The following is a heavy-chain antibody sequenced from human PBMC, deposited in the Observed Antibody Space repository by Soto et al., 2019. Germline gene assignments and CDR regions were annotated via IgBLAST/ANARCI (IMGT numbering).Heavy chain of an antibody. CDR1: GYTFTSYD. D-gene: IGHD2-2*01. Sequence: QVQLVQSGAEVKKPGASVKVSCKASGYTFTSYDINWVRQATGQGLEWMGWMNPNRGNTGYAQKFQGRVTMTRNTSISTAYMELSSLRSEDTAVYYCAREGIVPAAHSLDYWGQGTLVTVSS. V-gene: IGHV1-8*01. CDR3: AREGIVPAAHSLDY. J-gene: IGHJ4*02. CDR2: MNPNRGNT.